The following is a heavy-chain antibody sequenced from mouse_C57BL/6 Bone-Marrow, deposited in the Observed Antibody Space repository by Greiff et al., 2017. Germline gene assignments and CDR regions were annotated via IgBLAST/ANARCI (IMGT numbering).Heavy chain of an antibody. J-gene: IGHJ2*01. CDR1: GYTFTSYL. Sequence: VLLQQPGAELVRPGSSVKLSCKASGYTFTSYLMDWVKQRPGHGLEWIGNIYPSDSENNYHQQFQYKATLTVDKSSSTAYIQRSSLTSEDSAVYYCVGYYDDGGQGTTLTVSS. CDR2: IYPSDSEN. CDR3: VGYYDD. V-gene: IGHV1-61*01. D-gene: IGHD2-3*01.